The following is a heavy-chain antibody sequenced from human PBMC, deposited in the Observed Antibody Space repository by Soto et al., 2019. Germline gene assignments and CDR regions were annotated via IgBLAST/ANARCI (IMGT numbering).Heavy chain of an antibody. CDR2: IYYSGST. CDR3: ARVALLRFLEWPPSGFDFDI. CDR1: GGSISSYY. V-gene: IGHV4-59*01. Sequence: SETLSLTCTVSGGSISSYYWSWIRQPPGKGLEWIGYIYYSGSTNYNPSLKSRVTISVDTSKNQFSLKLSSVTAADTAVYYCARVALLRFLEWPPSGFDFDIWGQGTMVTVSS. J-gene: IGHJ3*02. D-gene: IGHD3-3*01.